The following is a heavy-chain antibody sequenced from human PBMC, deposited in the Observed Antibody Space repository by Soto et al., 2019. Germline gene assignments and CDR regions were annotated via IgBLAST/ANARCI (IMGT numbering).Heavy chain of an antibody. Sequence: PSETLSLTCTVSGGSISSSSYYWGWIRQPPGKGLEWIGSIYYSGSTYYNPSLKSRVTISVDTSKNQFSLKLSSVTAADTAVYYCARHGRRTGDWFSGVGAFDPWGQGTLVTVSS. D-gene: IGHD3-9*01. J-gene: IGHJ5*02. CDR3: ARHGRRTGDWFSGVGAFDP. CDR2: IYYSGST. CDR1: GGSISSSSYY. V-gene: IGHV4-39*01.